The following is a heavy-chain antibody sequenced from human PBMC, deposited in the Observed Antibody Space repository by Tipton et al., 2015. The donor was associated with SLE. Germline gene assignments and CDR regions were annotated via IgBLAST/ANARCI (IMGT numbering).Heavy chain of an antibody. Sequence: TLSLTCTVSGGSISSHYWSWIRQPPGKGLEWIGYIYYSGSTNYNPSLKSRVTISVDTSKNQFSLKLSSVTAADTAVYYCARVALSEQGPHDAFDIWGQGTMVTVSS. CDR3: ARVALSEQGPHDAFDI. D-gene: IGHD3-10*01. CDR2: IYYSGST. V-gene: IGHV4-59*11. CDR1: GGSISSHY. J-gene: IGHJ3*02.